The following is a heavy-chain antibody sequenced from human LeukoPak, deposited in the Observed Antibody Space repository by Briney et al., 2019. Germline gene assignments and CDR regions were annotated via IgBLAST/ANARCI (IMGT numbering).Heavy chain of an antibody. D-gene: IGHD3-22*01. V-gene: IGHV1-46*01. Sequence: ASVKVSCKASGYTFTSYYMHWVRQAPGQGLEWIGIINPSGGSTSYAQKFQGRVTMTRDTSTSTVYMELSSLRSEDTAVYYCARGLGVFVVITPYYFDYWGQGTLVTVSS. J-gene: IGHJ4*02. CDR3: ARGLGVFVVITPYYFDY. CDR1: GYTFTSYY. CDR2: INPSGGST.